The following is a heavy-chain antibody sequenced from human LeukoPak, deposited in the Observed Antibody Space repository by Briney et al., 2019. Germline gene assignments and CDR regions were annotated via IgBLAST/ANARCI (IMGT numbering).Heavy chain of an antibody. Sequence: GGSLRLSCAASGFTFSVAAMTWVRQAPGKGLEWVSLIGASGESTYYADSVKGRFTISRDNAKNSLYLQMNSLRDEDTALYYCARTSSAFDIWGQGTMVTVSS. CDR2: IGASGEST. V-gene: IGHV3-23*01. J-gene: IGHJ3*02. CDR3: ARTSSAFDI. CDR1: GFTFSVAA. D-gene: IGHD1-7*01.